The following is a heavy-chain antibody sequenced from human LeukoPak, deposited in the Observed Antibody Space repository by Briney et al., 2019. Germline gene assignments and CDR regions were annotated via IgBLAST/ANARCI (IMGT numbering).Heavy chain of an antibody. J-gene: IGHJ4*02. CDR1: GFNYRSYG. CDR2: IWYDGSNK. Sequence: GTSLRLSCAASGFNYRSYGMHWVRQAPGKGLEWVAIIWYDGSNKYYADSVKGRFTISRDNSKNTLFLQMSSLRDEDTAIYYCARDGGSLDYWGQGTLVTVSS. CDR3: ARDGGSLDY. V-gene: IGHV3-33*01. D-gene: IGHD4-23*01.